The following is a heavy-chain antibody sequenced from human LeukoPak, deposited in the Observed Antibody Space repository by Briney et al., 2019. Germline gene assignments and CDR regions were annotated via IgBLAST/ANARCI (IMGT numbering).Heavy chain of an antibody. CDR3: AKDSGYYDSSGYY. J-gene: IGHJ4*02. CDR1: GFTFSSYE. CDR2: ISGSGGST. Sequence: GGSLRLSCAASGFTFSSYEMNWVRQAPGKGLEWVSAISGSGGSTYYADSVKGRFTISRDNSKNTLYLQMNSLRAEDTAVYYCAKDSGYYDSSGYYWGQGTLVTVSS. V-gene: IGHV3-23*01. D-gene: IGHD3-22*01.